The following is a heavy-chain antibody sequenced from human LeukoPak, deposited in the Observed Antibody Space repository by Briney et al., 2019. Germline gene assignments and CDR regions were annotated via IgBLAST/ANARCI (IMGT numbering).Heavy chain of an antibody. V-gene: IGHV3-23*01. CDR1: GFTFSSYA. CDR3: AKDRKPEYYYYYYYMDV. CDR2: ISGSGGST. J-gene: IGHJ6*03. Sequence: GGSLRLSCAASGFTFSSYAMSWVRQAPGKGLEWVSAISGSGGSTYYADSVKGRFTISRDNSKNTLYLQMNSLRAEDTAVYYCAKDRKPEYYYYYYYMDVWGKGTTVTVSS.